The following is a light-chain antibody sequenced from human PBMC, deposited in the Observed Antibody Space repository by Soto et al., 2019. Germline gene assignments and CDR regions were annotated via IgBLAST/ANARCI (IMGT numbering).Light chain of an antibody. CDR1: QGISNC. Sequence: DLQMTPSPCFLSASVGDRVTITCRASQGISNCLAWYRQKPGKVPKRLVYAASTLQSGVPSRFSGSGSRTDFTLTISSLEPEDDATYYCQNYNSALFTSGGGTQGEIK. CDR3: QNYNSALFT. CDR2: AAS. V-gene: IGKV1-27*01. J-gene: IGKJ4*01.